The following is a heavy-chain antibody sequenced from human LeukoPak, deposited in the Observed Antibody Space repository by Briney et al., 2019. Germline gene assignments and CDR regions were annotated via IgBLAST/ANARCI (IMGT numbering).Heavy chain of an antibody. V-gene: IGHV3-23*01. CDR1: GFTFSSYA. D-gene: IGHD1-26*01. CDR3: AKIRGLGATTRNYFDY. Sequence: PGGSLRLSCAASGFTFSSYAMSWVRQAPGKGLEWVSAISGSGGSTYYADSVKGRFTISRDNSKNTLYLQMNSLRAEDTAVYYCAKIRGLGATTRNYFDYWGQGTLVTVSS. J-gene: IGHJ4*02. CDR2: ISGSGGST.